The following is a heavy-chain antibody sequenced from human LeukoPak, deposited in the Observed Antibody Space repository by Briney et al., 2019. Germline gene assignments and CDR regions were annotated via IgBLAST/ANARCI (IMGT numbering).Heavy chain of an antibody. D-gene: IGHD2-2*03. CDR2: ASYSGST. CDR3: ARGLKGVDIVMAHFDS. V-gene: IGHV4-39*07. CDR1: GGXISNTSYY. J-gene: IGHJ4*02. Sequence: SETLSLTCTVSGGXISNTSYYWGWIRQPPGNGLEWLGCASYSGSTYYTAYIESRVTISVDTSKNQFSQKLSSVTAADTAVYYCARGLKGVDIVMAHFDSWGQGTLVTVSS.